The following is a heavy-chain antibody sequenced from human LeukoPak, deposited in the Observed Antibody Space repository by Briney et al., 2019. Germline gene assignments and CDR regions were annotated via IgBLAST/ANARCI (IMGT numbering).Heavy chain of an antibody. CDR1: GYTVTELS. CDR3: ATAGLVRSTLWFDP. CDR2: FHPEDGET. D-gene: IGHD6-6*01. V-gene: IGHV1-24*01. Sequence: GASVKVSCKVSGYTVTELSMHWVRQSPGKGLEWMGGFHPEDGETIYAQKFQGRVTMTEDTSTDTAYMELSSLRSEDTAVYYCATAGLVRSTLWFDPWGQGTLVTVSS. J-gene: IGHJ5*02.